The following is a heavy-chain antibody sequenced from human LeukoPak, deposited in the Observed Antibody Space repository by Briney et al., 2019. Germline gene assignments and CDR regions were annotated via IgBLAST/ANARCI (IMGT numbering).Heavy chain of an antibody. CDR1: GASVTSYY. CDR3: GRHKNLFVRGVMWGMDV. J-gene: IGHJ6*02. Sequence: SETLSLPCTVSGASVTSYYWSWIRQSPEKALEWIGFIYDSGSPHYNPPLKSRVTMSVDTSKNEISLRLSSVTAADTAVYYCGRHKNLFVRGVMWGMDVWAKGPRSPSP. CDR2: IYDSGSP. V-gene: IGHV4-59*08. D-gene: IGHD3-10*01.